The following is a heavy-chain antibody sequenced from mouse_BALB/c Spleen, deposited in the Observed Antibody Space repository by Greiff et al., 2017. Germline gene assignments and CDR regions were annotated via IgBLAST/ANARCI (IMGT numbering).Heavy chain of an antibody. CDR2: ISSGSSTI. J-gene: IGHJ1*01. Sequence: EVMLVESGGGLVQPGGSRKLSCAASGFTFSSFGMHWVRQAPEKGLEWVAYISSGSSTIYYADTVKGRFTISRDNPKNTLFLQMTSLRSEDTAMYYCAGGSLTYWYFDVWGAGTTVTVSS. CDR1: GFTFSSFG. CDR3: AGGSLTYWYFDV. V-gene: IGHV5-17*02. D-gene: IGHD1-3*01.